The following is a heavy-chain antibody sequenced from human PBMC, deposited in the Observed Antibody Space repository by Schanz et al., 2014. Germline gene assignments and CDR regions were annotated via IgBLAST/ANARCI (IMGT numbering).Heavy chain of an antibody. CDR2: IATSSSTR. D-gene: IGHD6-13*01. CDR3: ARAQSNNWYGKGLDY. CDR1: GFTFGSYG. V-gene: IGHV3-48*01. J-gene: IGHJ4*02. Sequence: EQLLQSGGGLVQPGGSLRLSCAASGFTFGSYGMSWVRQGPGKGLEWLSYIATSSSTRHYADSVKGRFTISRDNSKNALYLQMNSLRAEDTAVYFCARAQSNNWYGKGLDYWGQGTQVTVSS.